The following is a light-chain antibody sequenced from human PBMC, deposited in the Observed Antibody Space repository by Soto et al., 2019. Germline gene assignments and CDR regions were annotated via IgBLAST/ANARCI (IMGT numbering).Light chain of an antibody. Sequence: AIQMTQSPSSLSASVGDRVTITCRASQGIRNDLGWYQQKPGKAPKLLIYAASTLQSGVPSRFSGSGSGTDFTLTISSRQPEDVATYYCLQEYNPLRTFGQGTKVEIK. CDR1: QGIRND. CDR2: AAS. J-gene: IGKJ1*01. V-gene: IGKV1-6*01. CDR3: LQEYNPLRT.